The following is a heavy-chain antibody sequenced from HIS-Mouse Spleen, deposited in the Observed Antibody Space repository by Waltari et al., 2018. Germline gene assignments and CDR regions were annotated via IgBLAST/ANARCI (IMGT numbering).Heavy chain of an antibody. Sequence: QVQLVESGGVVVEPGRSLRLSCAASGFAFRSYGMRWVRPAPGKGLEWVAVISYDGSNKYEEDSVKGRFTISRDNSKNTLYLRMNSLRAEDTAVYYCARESGSYGNWFDPWGQGTLVTVSS. CDR2: ISYDGSNK. V-gene: IGHV3-30*03. CDR3: ARESGSYGNWFDP. J-gene: IGHJ5*02. D-gene: IGHD1-26*01. CDR1: GFAFRSYG.